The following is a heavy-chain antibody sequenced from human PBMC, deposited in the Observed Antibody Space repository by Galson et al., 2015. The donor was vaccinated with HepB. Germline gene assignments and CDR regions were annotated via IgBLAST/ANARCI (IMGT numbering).Heavy chain of an antibody. Sequence: SLRLSCAASGFTFSRYEMNWVRQAPGKGLEWVSYISSSGSTIYYADSVKGRFTISRDNAKNSLYLQMNSLRAEDTAVYYCAREWRYRSGELLDWSQGTLVTVSS. CDR1: GFTFSRYE. CDR3: AREWRYRSGELLD. V-gene: IGHV3-48*03. J-gene: IGHJ4*02. D-gene: IGHD1-26*01. CDR2: ISSSGSTI.